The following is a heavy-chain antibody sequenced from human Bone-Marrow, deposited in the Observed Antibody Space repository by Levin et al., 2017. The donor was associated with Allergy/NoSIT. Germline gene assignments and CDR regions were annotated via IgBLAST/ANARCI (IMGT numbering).Heavy chain of an antibody. Sequence: EASVKVSCKATGYTFTNYHIHWVRQAPGQGLEWMGIINPSDGSTSNAQKFQGRLTMTRDTSTSTVYMELSSLRSEDTAVYYCARGPQLERHIPNYDYYYMDVWGNGTTVTVSS. V-gene: IGHV1-46*03. J-gene: IGHJ6*03. D-gene: IGHD1-1*01. CDR1: GYTFTNYH. CDR2: INPSDGST. CDR3: ARGPQLERHIPNYDYYYMDV.